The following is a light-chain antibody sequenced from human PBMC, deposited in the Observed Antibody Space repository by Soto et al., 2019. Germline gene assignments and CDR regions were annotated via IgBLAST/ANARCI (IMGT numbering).Light chain of an antibody. V-gene: IGKV3-15*01. CDR3: QQYNNWPLPT. CDR2: DAS. J-gene: IGKJ5*01. Sequence: ELVMTQSPATLSVSPGERATLSCRASQSVSSGLAWYQQNPGQAPRLLIYDASTRATGIPARFSGSGSGTEFTLTISSLQSEDIAVYYCQQYNNWPLPTFGQGTRLEIK. CDR1: QSVSSG.